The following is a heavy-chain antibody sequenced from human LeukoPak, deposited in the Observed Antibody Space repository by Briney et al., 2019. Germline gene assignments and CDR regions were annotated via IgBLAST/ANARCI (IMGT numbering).Heavy chain of an antibody. Sequence: PGGSLRLSCAASGFTFSSYAMSWVRQTPGKGLEWVSAISGSGGSTYYADSVKGRFTISRDNSKNTLYLQMNSLRAEDTAVYYCAKDLPAADSYCYYGMDVWGQGTTVTVSS. CDR3: AKDLPAADSYCYYGMDV. J-gene: IGHJ6*02. CDR1: GFTFSSYA. V-gene: IGHV3-23*01. CDR2: ISGSGGST. D-gene: IGHD6-25*01.